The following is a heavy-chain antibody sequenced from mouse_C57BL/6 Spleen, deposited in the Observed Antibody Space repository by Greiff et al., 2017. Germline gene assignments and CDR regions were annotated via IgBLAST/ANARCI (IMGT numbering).Heavy chain of an antibody. Sequence: EVQLQQSGPGLVKPSQSLSLTCSVSGYSFTSGYFWNWIRQPPGNILEWMGYISYDGSNNYNPSLKNRIPITRDTSQNHFYLKLSSVTTEDTAAYYCARGVDYGCAYWGQGTLVTVSA. V-gene: IGHV3-6*01. CDR1: GYSFTSGYF. CDR3: ARGVDYGCAY. D-gene: IGHD2-4*01. J-gene: IGHJ3*01. CDR2: ISYDGSN.